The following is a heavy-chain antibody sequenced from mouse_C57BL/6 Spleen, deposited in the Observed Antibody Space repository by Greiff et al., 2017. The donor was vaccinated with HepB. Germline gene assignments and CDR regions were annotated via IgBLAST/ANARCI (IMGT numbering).Heavy chain of an antibody. J-gene: IGHJ2*01. CDR3: ARRGYYGSSEGDY. V-gene: IGHV1-55*01. CDR1: GYTFTSYW. D-gene: IGHD1-1*01. Sequence: QVQLKQPGAELVKPGASVKMSCKASGYTFTSYWITWVKQRPGQGLEWIGDIYPGSGSTNYNEKFKSKATLTVDTSSSTAYMQLSSLTSEDSAVYYCARRGYYGSSEGDYWGQGATLTVSS. CDR2: IYPGSGST.